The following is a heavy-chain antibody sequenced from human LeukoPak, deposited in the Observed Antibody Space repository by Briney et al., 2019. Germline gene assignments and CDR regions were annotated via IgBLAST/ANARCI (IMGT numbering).Heavy chain of an antibody. CDR2: IKEDGSAR. V-gene: IGHV3-7*01. D-gene: IGHD1-26*01. J-gene: IGHJ4*02. Sequence: GGSLRLSCAASGFTFSSYWLSWVRQAPGKGLEWGANIKEDGSARHYVDSVKGRFTISRDNAKKSLYLQMRSLRAEDTAVYYCAIAAGWEQAYWGQGTLVTVSS. CDR3: AIAAGWEQAY. CDR1: GFTFSSYW.